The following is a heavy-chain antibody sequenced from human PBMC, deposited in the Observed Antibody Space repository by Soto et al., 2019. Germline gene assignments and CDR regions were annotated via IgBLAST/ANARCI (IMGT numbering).Heavy chain of an antibody. CDR2: VFADGRT. CDR1: GGSIGSDS. D-gene: IGHD3-16*01. Sequence: SETLSLTCTVSGGSIGSDSWSWIRHFAGKGLEWIGRVFADGRTNYDPSLKSRVTMSVDMATSQFYLKLTSVTGADTAVYFCARDRGSYAYGSFDPWGQGTLVTVSS. CDR3: ARDRGSYAYGSFDP. J-gene: IGHJ5*02. V-gene: IGHV4-4*07.